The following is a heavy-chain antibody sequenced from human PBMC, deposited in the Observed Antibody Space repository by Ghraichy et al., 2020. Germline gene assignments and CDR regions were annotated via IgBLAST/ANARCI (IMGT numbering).Heavy chain of an antibody. CDR1: GGSISSGGYY. CDR3: ATSTHYYYDSSGLFDY. J-gene: IGHJ4*02. D-gene: IGHD3-22*01. Sequence: SETLSLTCTVSGGSISSGGYYWSWIRQHPGKGLEWIGYIYYSGSTYYNPSLKSRVTISVDTSKNQFSLKLSSVTAADTAVYYCATSTHYYYDSSGLFDYWGQGTLVTVSS. V-gene: IGHV4-31*03. CDR2: IYYSGST.